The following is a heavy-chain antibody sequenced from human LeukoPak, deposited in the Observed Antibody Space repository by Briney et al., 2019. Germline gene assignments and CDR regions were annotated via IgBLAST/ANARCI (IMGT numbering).Heavy chain of an antibody. V-gene: IGHV1-2*02. J-gene: IGHJ3*02. CDR3: AREYYYESSDYYVVLSGAFDI. D-gene: IGHD3-22*01. CDR2: INPNSDVT. Sequence: ASVKVSCKASGYTFTGYYMHWVRQAPGQGLQWMGWINPNSDVTNYAQKFQGRVTMTRDTSISTAYMELSSLRSDDTAVYYCAREYYYESSDYYVVLSGAFDIWGQGTMVTVSS. CDR1: GYTFTGYY.